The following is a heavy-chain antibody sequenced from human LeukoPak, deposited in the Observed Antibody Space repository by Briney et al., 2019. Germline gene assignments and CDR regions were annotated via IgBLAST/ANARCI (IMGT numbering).Heavy chain of an antibody. J-gene: IGHJ4*02. D-gene: IGHD4-17*01. CDR2: MNPNSGNT. Sequence: GASVKVSCKASGYTFTSYDINWVRQAPGQGLEWMGWMNPNSGNTGSAQKFQGRVTMTRNTSISTAYMELSSLRSEDPAVYYCSGVYGDVDYWGQGTLVTVSS. V-gene: IGHV1-8*01. CDR1: GYTFTSYD. CDR3: SGVYGDVDY.